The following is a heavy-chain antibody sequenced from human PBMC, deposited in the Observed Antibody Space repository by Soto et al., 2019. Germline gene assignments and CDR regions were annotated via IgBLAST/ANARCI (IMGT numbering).Heavy chain of an antibody. J-gene: IGHJ5*01. Sequence: QVQLQESGPGLLRPSETLSLTCAVSSGSASSDLLYWSWIRQPPAKGLEWIGYIYNSRRTNYNTSLKSRVTISLDTPNNQFFLKLTSVTAAYTAVYYCARDKRAGNWFDSWGQGTLVTVSS. CDR3: ARDKRAGNWFDS. CDR2: IYNSRRT. V-gene: IGHV4-61*01. D-gene: IGHD3-10*01. CDR1: SGSASSDLLY.